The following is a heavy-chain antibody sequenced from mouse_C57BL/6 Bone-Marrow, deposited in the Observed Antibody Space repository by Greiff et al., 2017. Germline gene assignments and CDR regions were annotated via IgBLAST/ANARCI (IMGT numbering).Heavy chain of an antibody. J-gene: IGHJ4*01. Sequence: QVQLQQSGAELVKPGASVKLSCKASGYTFTEYTIHWVKQRSGQGLEWIGWFYPGSGSIKYNEKFKDKATFTADKSSSTVYMELSRLTSEDSAVYFCARHGIYYDIRRGFYYAMDYWGQGTSVTVSS. CDR2: FYPGSGSI. CDR3: ARHGIYYDIRRGFYYAMDY. CDR1: GYTFTEYT. V-gene: IGHV1-62-2*01. D-gene: IGHD2-4*01.